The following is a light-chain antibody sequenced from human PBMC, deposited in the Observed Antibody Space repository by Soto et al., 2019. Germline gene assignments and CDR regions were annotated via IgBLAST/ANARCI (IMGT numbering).Light chain of an antibody. CDR1: SSNIGAGYD. V-gene: IGLV1-40*01. J-gene: IGLJ2*01. CDR2: GNN. CDR3: QSYDSSLSGYVV. Sequence: QSVLTQPPSVSGAPGQRVTISCTGSSSNIGAGYDVHWYQQLPGTAPKLLIYGNNNRPSGVPDRFSGSKSGTSASLAITGFQAEDEADYYYQSYDSSLSGYVVFGGGTKLTVL.